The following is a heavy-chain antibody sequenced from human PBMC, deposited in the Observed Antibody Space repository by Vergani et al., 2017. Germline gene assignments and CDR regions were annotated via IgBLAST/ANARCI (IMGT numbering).Heavy chain of an antibody. CDR3: ARYGLVTGRAFDY. Sequence: QLQLQESGPGLVKPSDTLFLTCTVSGGSITSSRYYWGWIRRPPGKGLGWIGIVYYSGSTYYIPSVKSRVTITMDTSKNQFSLKLSYVTSADTAVSYCARYGLVTGRAFDYWGQGTLVTVSS. CDR2: VYYSGST. V-gene: IGHV4-39*01. J-gene: IGHJ4*02. CDR1: GGSITSSRYY. D-gene: IGHD1-20*01.